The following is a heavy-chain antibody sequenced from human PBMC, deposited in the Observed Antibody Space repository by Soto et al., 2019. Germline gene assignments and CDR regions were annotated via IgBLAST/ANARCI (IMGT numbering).Heavy chain of an antibody. CDR1: GDSVSSNSAA. Sequence: SQTLSLTCAISGDSVSSNSAAWNWIRLSPSRGLEWLARTYYRSRWYNDYAVSVRSRITVNPDTSKNQFSLQLTSVTPEDTAVYYCAGTTSHQWYYMDVWGKGTRVTFPS. D-gene: IGHD1-7*01. CDR3: AGTTSHQWYYMDV. V-gene: IGHV6-1*01. J-gene: IGHJ6*03. CDR2: TYYRSRWYN.